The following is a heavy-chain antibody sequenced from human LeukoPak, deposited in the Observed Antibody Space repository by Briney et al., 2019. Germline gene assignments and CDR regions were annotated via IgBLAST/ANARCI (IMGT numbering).Heavy chain of an antibody. D-gene: IGHD6-19*01. Sequence: GGSLCLSCAASGFTFSPLSMNWVRQAPGRGLEWVSYISSGSSTTYYADSVKGRFTISRDNAKNSLYLQVNSLRDEDTAVYYCARFPPHSSGWQYFDYWGQRTLVTVSS. CDR2: ISSGSSTT. CDR1: GFTFSPLS. V-gene: IGHV3-48*02. J-gene: IGHJ4*02. CDR3: ARFPPHSSGWQYFDY.